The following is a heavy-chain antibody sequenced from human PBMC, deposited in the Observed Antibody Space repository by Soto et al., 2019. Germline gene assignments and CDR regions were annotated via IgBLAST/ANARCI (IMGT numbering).Heavy chain of an antibody. V-gene: IGHV3-73*01. CDR2: IRSKANSYAT. D-gene: IGHD2-21*02. J-gene: IGHJ2*01. Sequence: GGSLRLSCAASGFTFSGSAMHWVRQASGKGLEWVGRIRSKANSYATVYDASVKGRFTISRDDSKNTAFLQMNSLKTEDTAVYYCTRHALQFCGGDCYLLPYFDLWGRGTLVTVSS. CDR3: TRHALQFCGGDCYLLPYFDL. CDR1: GFTFSGSA.